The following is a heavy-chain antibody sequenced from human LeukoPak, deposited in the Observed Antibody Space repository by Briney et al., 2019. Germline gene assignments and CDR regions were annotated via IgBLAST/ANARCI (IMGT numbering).Heavy chain of an antibody. D-gene: IGHD2-15*01. V-gene: IGHV3-21*01. CDR2: ISGSSSYI. J-gene: IGHJ4*02. CDR1: GFTFSSYS. CDR3: ARRVLDLDPDIVVEEAFDY. Sequence: GGSLRLSCTASGFTFSSYSMNWVRQAPGTGLERVSSISGSSSYIYYADSVKGRFTISRHNAKNSLYLQMNSLRAEDTAVYYCARRVLDLDPDIVVEEAFDYWGQGTLVTVSS.